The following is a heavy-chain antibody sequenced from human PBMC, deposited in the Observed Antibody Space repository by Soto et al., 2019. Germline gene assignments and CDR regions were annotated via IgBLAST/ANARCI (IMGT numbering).Heavy chain of an antibody. D-gene: IGHD3-16*01. CDR3: AVVYNDVSTTPLDS. CDR2: ISPYNGNT. J-gene: IGHJ6*02. CDR1: GYTFFNYG. Sequence: QVQLVQSGDEVKKPGASVKVSCKASGYTFFNYGIAWVRQAPGQGLEWMGWISPYNGNTHYVTKVQGRLTMTTATSTSEACMSRGSMTPGDTGADDSAVVYNDVSTTPLDSWGQGTTVTVSS. V-gene: IGHV1-18*01.